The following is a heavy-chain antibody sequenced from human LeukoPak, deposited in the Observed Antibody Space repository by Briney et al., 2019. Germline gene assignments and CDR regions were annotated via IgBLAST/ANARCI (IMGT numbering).Heavy chain of an antibody. CDR1: GGSISSYY. Sequence: SETLSLTCTVSGGSISSYYGSWIRQPPGKGLEWIGYIYTSGSTNYNPSLKSRVTISVDTSKNQFSLKLSSVTAADTAVYYCARGSGYFGAFDIWGQGTMVTVSS. D-gene: IGHD3-3*01. J-gene: IGHJ3*02. CDR3: ARGSGYFGAFDI. V-gene: IGHV4-4*09. CDR2: IYTSGST.